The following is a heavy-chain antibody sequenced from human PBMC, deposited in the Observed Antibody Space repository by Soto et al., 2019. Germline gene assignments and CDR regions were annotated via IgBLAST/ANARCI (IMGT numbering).Heavy chain of an antibody. CDR3: ATTPYNSDFYLYY. V-gene: IGHV5-51*01. CDR1: GYIFTTYW. D-gene: IGHD6-19*01. CDR2: IYPGLSDV. Sequence: GESLKISCQGSGYIFTTYWIGWARQMPGRGLEWVGIIYPGLSDVRYSPSFQGQVTISADTSISTAYLQWSSLKASDTAMYYCATTPYNSDFYLYYWGPGTLVTVSS. J-gene: IGHJ4*02.